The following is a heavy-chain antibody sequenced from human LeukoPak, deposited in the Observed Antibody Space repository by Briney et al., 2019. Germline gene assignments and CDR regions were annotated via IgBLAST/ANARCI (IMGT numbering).Heavy chain of an antibody. D-gene: IGHD3-3*01. CDR2: IYYSGST. V-gene: IGHV4-30-4*08. CDR1: GGSISSGDYY. J-gene: IGHJ6*03. Sequence: PSETLSLTCTVSGGSISSGDYYWSWIRQPPGKGLEWIGYIYYSGSTYYNPSLKSRVTISVDTSKNQFSLKLSSVTAADTAVYYCARDNYDFPYYYMDVWGKGTTVTVSS. CDR3: ARDNYDFPYYYMDV.